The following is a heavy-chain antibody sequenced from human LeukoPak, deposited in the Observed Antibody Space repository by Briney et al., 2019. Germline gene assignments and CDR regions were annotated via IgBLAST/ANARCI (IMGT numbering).Heavy chain of an antibody. CDR2: ISSSSSYI. Sequence: GGSLRLSCAASGFTSSSYSMNWVRQAPGKGLEWVSSISSSSSYIYYADSVKGRFTISRDNAKNSLYLQMNSLRAEDTAVYYCAREDSSSWSAKYYFDYWGQGTLVTVSS. CDR3: AREDSSSWSAKYYFDY. V-gene: IGHV3-21*01. J-gene: IGHJ4*02. CDR1: GFTSSSYS. D-gene: IGHD6-13*01.